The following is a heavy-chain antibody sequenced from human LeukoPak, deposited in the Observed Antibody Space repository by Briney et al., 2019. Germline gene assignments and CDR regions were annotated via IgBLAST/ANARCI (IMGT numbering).Heavy chain of an antibody. CDR3: VSFYETN. CDR2: INSDGSWT. V-gene: IGHV3-74*01. D-gene: IGHD2-2*01. J-gene: IGHJ4*02. Sequence: GGSLRLSCATSGNYWMHWVRQAPGKGLVWVSHINSDGSWTGYADSVKGRFTIPKDNAKNTVYLQMNNLRAEDTAVYYCVSFYETNWGRGTLVTVSS. CDR1: GNYW.